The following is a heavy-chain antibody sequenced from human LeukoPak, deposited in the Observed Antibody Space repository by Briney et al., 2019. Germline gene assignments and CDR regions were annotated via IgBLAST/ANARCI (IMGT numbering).Heavy chain of an antibody. Sequence: GGSLRLSCAASGFTFSSYTMHWVRQIPGERPEWVSSISGDTTYIYYADSIKGRFTISRDNTNTSLFLQMNSLRAEDTATYFCARRGTDASFSFFDVWGQGTVVTVSS. J-gene: IGHJ3*01. CDR1: GFTFSSYT. D-gene: IGHD1-1*01. CDR3: ARRGTDASFSFFDV. V-gene: IGHV3-21*01. CDR2: ISGDTTYI.